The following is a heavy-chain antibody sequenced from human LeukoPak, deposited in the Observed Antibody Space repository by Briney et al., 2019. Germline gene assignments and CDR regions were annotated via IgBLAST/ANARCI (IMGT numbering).Heavy chain of an antibody. CDR2: ISSSSSYI. J-gene: IGHJ2*01. CDR3: AREGYCSGGSCSTLQSVWYFDL. D-gene: IGHD2-15*01. Sequence: GGSLRLSCAASGFTFSSYSMNWVRQAPGKGLEWVSSISSSSSYIYYADSVKGRFTISRDNAKNSLYLQMNSLRAEDTAVYYCAREGYCSGGSCSTLQSVWYFDLWGRGTLVTVSS. V-gene: IGHV3-21*01. CDR1: GFTFSSYS.